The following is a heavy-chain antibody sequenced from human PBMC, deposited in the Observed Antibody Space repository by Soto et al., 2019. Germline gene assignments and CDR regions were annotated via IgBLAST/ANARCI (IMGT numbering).Heavy chain of an antibody. V-gene: IGHV3-30*03. CDR1: GFTFSNYG. CDR3: ARSVVPATNWFDP. J-gene: IGHJ5*02. D-gene: IGHD2-2*01. Sequence: QVHLVESGGGVVQPGRSLRLSCAASGFTFSNYGIHWVRQAPGKGLEWVAVISSDGNNKYYADSVQGRFTISRDNSKHTLYRQMNSLRAEDTAVYYWARSVVPATNWFDPWGQGTLVTVSS. CDR2: ISSDGNNK.